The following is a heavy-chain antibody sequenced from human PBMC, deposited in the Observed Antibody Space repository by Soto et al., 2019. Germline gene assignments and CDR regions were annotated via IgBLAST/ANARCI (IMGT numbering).Heavy chain of an antibody. CDR3: ARDPKGQWLVPRGYYYYYGMDV. Sequence: PGGSLRLSCAASGFTFRDYYMSWIRQAPGKGLEWVSYISSSGSTIYYADSVKGRFTISRDNAKNSLYLQMNSLRAEDTAVYYCARDPKGQWLVPRGYYYYYGMDVWGQGTTVTVSS. CDR1: GFTFRDYY. D-gene: IGHD6-19*01. V-gene: IGHV3-11*01. J-gene: IGHJ6*02. CDR2: ISSSGSTI.